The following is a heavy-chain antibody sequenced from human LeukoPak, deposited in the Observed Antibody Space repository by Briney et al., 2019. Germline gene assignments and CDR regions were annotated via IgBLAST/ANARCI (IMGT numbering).Heavy chain of an antibody. CDR1: GGSISSSSYY. Sequence: SETLSLTCTVSGGSISSSSYYWGWIRQPPGKGLEWIGSIYYSGSTYYNPSLKSRVTISVDTSKNQFSLKLSSVTAADTAVYYCARGAYRVRGVIITRYYYYYYMDVWGKGTTVTISS. V-gene: IGHV4-39*07. CDR2: IYYSGST. D-gene: IGHD3-10*01. J-gene: IGHJ6*03. CDR3: ARGAYRVRGVIITRYYYYYYMDV.